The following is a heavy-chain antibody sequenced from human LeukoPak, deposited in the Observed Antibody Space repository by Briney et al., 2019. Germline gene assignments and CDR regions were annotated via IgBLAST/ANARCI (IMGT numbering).Heavy chain of an antibody. Sequence: SETLSLTCTVSGGSISNYYWSWIRQPPGRGLEWIGYIYYSGSTNYNPSLKSRVTISVDTSKNQFSLKLTSVTAADTAVYYCARTSLADYWGQGTLVTVSS. V-gene: IGHV4-59*01. CDR1: GGSISNYY. J-gene: IGHJ4*02. CDR2: IYYSGST. CDR3: ARTSLADY.